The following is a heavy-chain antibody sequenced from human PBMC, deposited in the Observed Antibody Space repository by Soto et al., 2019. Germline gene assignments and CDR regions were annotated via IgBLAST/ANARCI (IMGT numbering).Heavy chain of an antibody. V-gene: IGHV3-74*01. CDR1: GFTFSTYW. CDR3: ARSTWQKYFDY. Sequence: EVQLVESGVGLVQPGGSLRLSCSASGFTFSTYWMHWVRQAPGTGLVWVSRINSDGSITNYADSVKGRFSISRDNAKNTLYLQMNSLRAEDTAVYYCARSTWQKYFDYWGQGTLVTVSS. CDR2: INSDGSIT. J-gene: IGHJ4*02.